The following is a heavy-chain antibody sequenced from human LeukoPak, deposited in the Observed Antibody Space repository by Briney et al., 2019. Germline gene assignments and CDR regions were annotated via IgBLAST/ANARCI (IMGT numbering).Heavy chain of an antibody. Sequence: GASVKVSCKASGYTFTSYDINWVRQASGQGLEWMGWMNPNSGNTDYAQKFQGRVTFTRDTSITTAYMELSSLRSDDTAVYYCARAPHRNLLLNYDYVFDYWGQGTLVTVSS. CDR2: MNPNSGNT. CDR1: GYTFTSYD. V-gene: IGHV1-8*03. D-gene: IGHD3-16*01. J-gene: IGHJ4*02. CDR3: ARAPHRNLLLNYDYVFDY.